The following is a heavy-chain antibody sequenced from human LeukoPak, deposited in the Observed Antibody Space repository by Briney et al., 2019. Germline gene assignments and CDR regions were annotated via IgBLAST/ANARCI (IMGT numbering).Heavy chain of an antibody. D-gene: IGHD1-26*01. V-gene: IGHV1-46*01. CDR2: INPRGGST. Sequence: ASVKVSCKASGYTFTSYYMHWVRQAPGQGLEWMGIINPRGGSTSYPQKFQGRVTMTRDTSTSTVYMELSSLRSEDTPVYYCARVANVGAPFDYWGQGTLVTVSS. CDR1: GYTFTSYY. J-gene: IGHJ4*02. CDR3: ARVANVGAPFDY.